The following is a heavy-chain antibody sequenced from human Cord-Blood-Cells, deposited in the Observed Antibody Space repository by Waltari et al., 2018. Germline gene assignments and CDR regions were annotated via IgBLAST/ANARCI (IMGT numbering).Heavy chain of an antibody. V-gene: IGHV1-3*01. J-gene: IGHJ3*02. D-gene: IGHD2-2*01. CDR1: GYTFTSYA. Sequence: QVQLVQSGAEVKKPGASVKVSCKASGYTFTSYAMHWVRQAPGQRLEWMGWINAGNGNTKYSQKFQGRVTITRDTSASTAYMGLSSLRSEDTAVDYCARGYCSSTSCYGAFDIWGQGTMVTVSS. CDR2: INAGNGNT. CDR3: ARGYCSSTSCYGAFDI.